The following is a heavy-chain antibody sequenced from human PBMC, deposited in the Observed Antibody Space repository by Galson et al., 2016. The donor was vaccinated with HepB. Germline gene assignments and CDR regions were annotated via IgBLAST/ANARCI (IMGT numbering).Heavy chain of an antibody. V-gene: IGHV3-64*02. J-gene: IGHJ6*04. CDR1: GFTFSDHS. CDR3: VQGSTAPAV. CDR2: ITGDGAYA. D-gene: IGHD2-2*01. Sequence: SLRLSCAASGFTFSDHSMHWVRQAPGKGLEYVAAITGDGAYAYYADSVKGRFTISRDNSKNTLYLQMNSLRAEDTAVYYCVQGSTAPAVWGKGTAVTVSS.